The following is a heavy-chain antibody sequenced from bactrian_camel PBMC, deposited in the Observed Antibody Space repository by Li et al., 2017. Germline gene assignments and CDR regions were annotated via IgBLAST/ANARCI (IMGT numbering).Heavy chain of an antibody. D-gene: IGHD6*01. V-gene: IGHV3S9*01. CDR1: DEGDFFDEL. CDR2: IDSDGETT. CDR3: AADPLTPCTVVARQYNY. Sequence: HVQLVESGGGSVQAGGSLRLSCSASDEGDFFDELMGWYRQAPGKGLEWVSSIDSDGETTHYAAPVKGRFTLSQDYAKNTVYLQMNSLKPEDTAMYYCAADPLTPCTVVARQYNYWGQGTQVTVS. J-gene: IGHJ4*01.